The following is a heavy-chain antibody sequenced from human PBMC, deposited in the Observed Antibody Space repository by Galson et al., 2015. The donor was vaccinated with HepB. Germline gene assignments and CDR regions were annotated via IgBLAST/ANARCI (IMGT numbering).Heavy chain of an antibody. D-gene: IGHD6-25*01. CDR3: ARNTPASGYHGLHY. Sequence: LSCAASGFTFSNYGMHWVRQAPGKGLEWVAYIQYNGFTKYYGDSVTGRFTISRDNSKNTLYLQMNSLRPEDTALYHCARNTPASGYHGLHYGGQGTLVTVSS. CDR2: IQYNGFTK. V-gene: IGHV3-30*02. J-gene: IGHJ4*02. CDR1: GFTFSNYG.